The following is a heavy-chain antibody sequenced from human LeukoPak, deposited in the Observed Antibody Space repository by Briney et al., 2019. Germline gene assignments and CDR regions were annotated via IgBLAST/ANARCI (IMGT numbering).Heavy chain of an antibody. CDR2: IYYSGST. Sequence: SETLSLTCTVSGGSISSYYWSWIRQPPGKGLEWIGYIYYSGSTNYNPSLKSRVTISVDTSKNQFSLKLSSVTAADTAVYYCARGRFGGSWAYYYYGMDVWGQGTTVTVSS. V-gene: IGHV4-59*12. J-gene: IGHJ6*02. CDR3: ARGRFGGSWAYYYYGMDV. D-gene: IGHD1-26*01. CDR1: GGSISSYY.